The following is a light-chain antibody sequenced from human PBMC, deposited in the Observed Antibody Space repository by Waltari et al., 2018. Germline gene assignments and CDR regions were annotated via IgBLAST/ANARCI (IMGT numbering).Light chain of an antibody. CDR3: QAWDSSTDVV. V-gene: IGLV3-1*01. CDR1: NLADNY. J-gene: IGLJ2*01. CDR2: QDS. Sequence: SYVLTLSSSVSVSPAQTASTTCSGDNLADNYTCWYQKKPGQSPVLVIYQDSKRPSGFPERFSGSNSGNTATLTISGTQAMDEADYYCQAWDSSTDVVFGGGTKLTVL.